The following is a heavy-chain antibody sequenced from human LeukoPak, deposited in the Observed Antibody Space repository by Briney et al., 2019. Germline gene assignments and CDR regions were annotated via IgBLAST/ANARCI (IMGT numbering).Heavy chain of an antibody. D-gene: IGHD1-26*01. V-gene: IGHV3-9*01. CDR1: GFTFDDYA. CDR3: AKDGGELLWGIDY. Sequence: GRSLRLSCAASGFTFDDYAMHWVRQAPGKGLEWVSGISWNSGSIGYADSVKGRFTISRDNAKNSLYLQMNSLRAEDTALYYCAKDGGELLWGIDYWGQGTLVTVSS. J-gene: IGHJ4*02. CDR2: ISWNSGSI.